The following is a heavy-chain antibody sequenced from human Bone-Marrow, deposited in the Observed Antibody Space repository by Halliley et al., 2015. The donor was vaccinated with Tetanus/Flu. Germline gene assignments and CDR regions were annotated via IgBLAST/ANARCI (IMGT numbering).Heavy chain of an antibody. J-gene: IGHJ4*02. CDR2: IHHSGGT. D-gene: IGHD3-3*01. Sequence: SLRLSCTVSGDSISSHDWWSWVRQSPGKGLEWIAEIHHSGGTNFNPSLKSRVTISVDKSKNQFSLKVNSVTAADTALYYCTRNGYYTLDYWGRGALVTVSS. V-gene: IGHV4-4*02. CDR1: GDSISSHDW. CDR3: TRNGYYTLDY.